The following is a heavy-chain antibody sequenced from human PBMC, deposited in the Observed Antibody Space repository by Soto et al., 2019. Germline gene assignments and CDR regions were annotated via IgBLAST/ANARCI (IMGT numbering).Heavy chain of an antibody. CDR3: AKSTGGTANGMDV. J-gene: IGHJ6*02. CDR2: ISWNSGTI. V-gene: IGHV3-9*01. Sequence: EVQLVGSGGGLVQPGRSLRLSCAASGFTFDNYAMYWVRQAPGKGLEWVSGISWNSGTIGYADSVKGRFTISRDNAKNSLYLQMNSLRAEDTALYYCAKSTGGTANGMDVWGQGTTVTVSS. D-gene: IGHD2-8*02. CDR1: GFTFDNYA.